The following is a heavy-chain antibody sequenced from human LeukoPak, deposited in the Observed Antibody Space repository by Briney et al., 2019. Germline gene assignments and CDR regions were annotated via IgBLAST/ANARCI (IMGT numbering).Heavy chain of an antibody. CDR3: ASTVAGTLY. V-gene: IGHV4-39*01. CDR1: GGSISSSTYY. CDR2: IHYSGST. D-gene: IGHD6-19*01. Sequence: SETLSLTCTVSGGSISSSTYYWGWIRHPPGKGLEWIGSIHYSGSTYYNPSLKSRVTISVDTSKNQFSLKLSSVTAADAAVYYCASTVAGTLYWGQGTLVTVSS. J-gene: IGHJ4*02.